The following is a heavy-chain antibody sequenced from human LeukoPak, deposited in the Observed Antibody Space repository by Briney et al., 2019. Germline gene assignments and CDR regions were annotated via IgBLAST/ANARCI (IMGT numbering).Heavy chain of an antibody. CDR3: ARRNYGYDFPY. J-gene: IGHJ4*02. Sequence: GSLRLSCAASGFTFSSYAMSWVRQPPGKGLEWIGEINHSGSTNYNPSLKSRVTMSIDTSKNQFSLQLSSVTAADTAVYYCARRNYGYDFPYWGQGALVTVSS. CDR2: INHSGST. CDR1: GFTFSSYA. D-gene: IGHD5-12*01. V-gene: IGHV4-34*01.